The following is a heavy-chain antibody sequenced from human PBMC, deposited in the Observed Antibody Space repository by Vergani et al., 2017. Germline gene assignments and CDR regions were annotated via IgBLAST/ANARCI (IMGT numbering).Heavy chain of an antibody. D-gene: IGHD6-19*01. J-gene: IGHJ6*03. CDR1: GYSFTSYW. CDR2: IYPGDSDT. Sequence: EVQLVQSGAEVKKPGESLGISCKGSGYSFTSYWIGWVRQMPGKGLEWMGIIYPGDSDTRYSPSVQGQVTISADKSISTAYLQWSSLKASDTAMYYCARMDSSPRSPYYYYYYMDVWGKGTTVTVSS. V-gene: IGHV5-51*01. CDR3: ARMDSSPRSPYYYYYYMDV.